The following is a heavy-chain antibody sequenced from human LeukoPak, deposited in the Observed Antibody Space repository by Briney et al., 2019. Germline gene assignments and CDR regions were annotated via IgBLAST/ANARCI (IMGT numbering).Heavy chain of an antibody. CDR3: ARQISDYYYYYIDV. Sequence: SETLSLTCTVSGRSISSSHYYWGWIRQTPGKGLEWIGSIYYSGTTSYNPSLESRATISEDTSKNQFSLTLRSVTAADTAVYYCARQISDYYYYYIDVWGKGTTVTVSS. CDR1: GRSISSSHYY. J-gene: IGHJ6*03. V-gene: IGHV4-39*01. D-gene: IGHD3-10*01. CDR2: IYYSGTT.